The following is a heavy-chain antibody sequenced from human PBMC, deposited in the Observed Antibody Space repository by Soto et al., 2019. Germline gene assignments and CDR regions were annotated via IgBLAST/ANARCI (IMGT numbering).Heavy chain of an antibody. D-gene: IGHD1-1*01. CDR3: ARDGYNYPPGYFDS. J-gene: IGHJ4*02. CDR1: GFTFSSYG. Sequence: GGSLRLSCAASGFTFSSYGMHWVRQAPGKGLEWVAVIWYDGSSKYYAGSVKGRFTISRDNSKNTLLLQMNSLRAEDTAVYYCARDGYNYPPGYFDSWGQGTLVTVSS. CDR2: IWYDGSSK. V-gene: IGHV3-33*01.